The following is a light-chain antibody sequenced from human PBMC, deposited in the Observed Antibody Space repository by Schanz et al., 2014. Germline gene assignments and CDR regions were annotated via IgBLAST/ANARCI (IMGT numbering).Light chain of an antibody. CDR2: ANT. V-gene: IGLV1-40*01. CDR3: QSYDSSLSASGGV. CDR1: SSNIGAGYD. J-gene: IGLJ3*02. Sequence: QSVLTQPPSVSGAPGQRVTISCTGSSSNIGAGYDVHWYQLLPGTAPKLLIYANTNRPSGVPDRFSGSKSDTSASLAITGLQAEDEADYYCQSYDSSLSASGGVFGGGTKLTVL.